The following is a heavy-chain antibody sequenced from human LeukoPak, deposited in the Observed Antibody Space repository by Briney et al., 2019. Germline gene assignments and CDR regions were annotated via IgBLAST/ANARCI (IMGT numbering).Heavy chain of an antibody. CDR2: ISSSSSTI. D-gene: IGHD3-10*01. CDR1: GFTFSNAW. Sequence: GGSLRLSCAASGFTFSNAWMSWVRQAPGKGLEWVSYISSSSSTIYYADSVKGRFTISRDNSKNTLYLQVNGLRAEDTAVYYCAKNAGTSFTVHAFDIWGQGTMVTVSS. CDR3: AKNAGTSFTVHAFDI. J-gene: IGHJ3*02. V-gene: IGHV3-48*01.